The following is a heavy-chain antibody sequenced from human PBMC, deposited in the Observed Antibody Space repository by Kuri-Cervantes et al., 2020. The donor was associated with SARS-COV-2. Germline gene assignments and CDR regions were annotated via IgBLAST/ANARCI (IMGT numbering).Heavy chain of an antibody. J-gene: IGHJ6*02. Sequence: SETLSLTCTVSGGSISSYYWSWIRQPPGKGLEWIGYIYYSGSTNYNPSLKSRVTISVDTSKNQFSLKLSSVTAADTDVYYCASVPNGYYYYGMDVWGQGTTVTVSS. CDR3: ASVPNGYYYYGMDV. V-gene: IGHV4-59*12. CDR2: IYYSGST. CDR1: GGSISSYY. D-gene: IGHD1-1*01.